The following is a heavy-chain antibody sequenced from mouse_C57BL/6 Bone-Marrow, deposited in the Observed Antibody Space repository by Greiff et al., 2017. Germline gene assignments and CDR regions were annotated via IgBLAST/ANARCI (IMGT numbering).Heavy chain of an antibody. Sequence: EVKVVESGGGLVKPGGSLKLSCAASGFTFSSYAMSWVRQTPEKRLEWVATISDGGSYTYYPDNVKGRFTISRDNAKNNLYLQMSHLTSEHTAMYYCANTPLYDFWYVGVWGTGTTVTVSS. CDR3: ANTPLYDFWYVGV. D-gene: IGHD2-3*01. J-gene: IGHJ1*03. V-gene: IGHV5-4*03. CDR1: GFTFSSYA. CDR2: ISDGGSYT.